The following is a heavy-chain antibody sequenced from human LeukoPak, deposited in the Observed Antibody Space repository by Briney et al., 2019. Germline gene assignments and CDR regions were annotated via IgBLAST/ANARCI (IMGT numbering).Heavy chain of an antibody. CDR1: GGSISSYY. J-gene: IGHJ4*02. CDR2: IYYSGST. CDR3: ARDLGCSRTSCYYASDY. V-gene: IGHV4-59*12. Sequence: SETLSLTCTVSGGSISSYYWSWIRQPPGKGLEWIGYIYYSGSTNYNPSLKSRVTISVDTSKNRFSLKLSSVTAADTAVYYCARDLGCSRTSCYYASDYWGQGTLLTVSS. D-gene: IGHD2-2*01.